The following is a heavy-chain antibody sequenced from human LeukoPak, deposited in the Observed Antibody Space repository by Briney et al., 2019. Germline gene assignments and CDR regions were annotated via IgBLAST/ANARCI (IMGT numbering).Heavy chain of an antibody. Sequence: ASVKVSCKASGYTFTNYGVSWVRQAPGQGLEWMGWISAHNGNIKYAQNLQGRVTMTTDTSTSTAYMELRSLRSDDTAVYYCARDLFVVAFDYWGQGTLVTVSS. CDR2: ISAHNGNI. CDR1: GYTFTNYG. J-gene: IGHJ4*02. V-gene: IGHV1-18*01. D-gene: IGHD2-15*01. CDR3: ARDLFVVAFDY.